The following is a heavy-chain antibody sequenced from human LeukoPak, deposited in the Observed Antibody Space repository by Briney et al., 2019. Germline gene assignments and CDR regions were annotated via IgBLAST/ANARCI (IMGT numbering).Heavy chain of an antibody. V-gene: IGHV3-48*03. CDR2: ISSSGSTI. J-gene: IGHJ4*02. D-gene: IGHD2-15*01. CDR1: GFTFSSYE. Sequence: GGSLRLSCAASGFTFSSYEMNWVRQPPGKGLEWVSYISSSGSTIYYADSVKGRFTISRDNAKNSLYLQMNSLRAEDTAVYYCARAPLLGYFDYWGQGTLVTVSS. CDR3: ARAPLLGYFDY.